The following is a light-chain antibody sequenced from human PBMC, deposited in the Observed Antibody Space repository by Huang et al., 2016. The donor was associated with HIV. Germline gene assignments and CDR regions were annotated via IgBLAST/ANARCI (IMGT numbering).Light chain of an antibody. J-gene: IGKJ3*01. CDR1: QSVSSY. CDR3: QQRSNWPPRGT. V-gene: IGKV3-11*01. Sequence: EIVLTQSPATLSLSPGERATLSCRASQSVSSYLAWYQQKPGKAPRLLIYDASNRATGIPARFSGSGSGTDFTLTISSLEPEDFAVYYCQQRSNWPPRGTFGPGTKVDIK. CDR2: DAS.